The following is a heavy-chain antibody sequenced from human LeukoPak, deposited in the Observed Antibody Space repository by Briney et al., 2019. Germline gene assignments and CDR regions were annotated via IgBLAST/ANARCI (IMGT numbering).Heavy chain of an antibody. CDR2: ISYDGSNK. J-gene: IGHJ5*02. Sequence: PGGSLRLSCAASGFTFSSYAMHWVRQAPGKGLEWVAVISYDGSNKYYADSVKGRFTISRDNSKNTLYLQMNSLRAEDTAVYYCARPNELITMVRGVITNRFDPWGQGTLVTVSS. D-gene: IGHD3-10*01. V-gene: IGHV3-30-3*01. CDR3: ARPNELITMVRGVITNRFDP. CDR1: GFTFSSYA.